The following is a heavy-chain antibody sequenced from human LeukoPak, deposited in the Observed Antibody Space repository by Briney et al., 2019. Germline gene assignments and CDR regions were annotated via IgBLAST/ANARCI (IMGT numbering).Heavy chain of an antibody. V-gene: IGHV3-53*01. D-gene: IGHD4-17*01. Sequence: PGGSLRLSCAASGFTFSSNWMHWVRQAPGKGLEWVSVIYSGGSTYYADSVKGRFTISRDNSKNTLYLQMNSLRAEDTAVYYCARVGYDYGDWGYFDYWGQGTLVTVSS. J-gene: IGHJ4*02. CDR2: IYSGGST. CDR3: ARVGYDYGDWGYFDY. CDR1: GFTFSSNW.